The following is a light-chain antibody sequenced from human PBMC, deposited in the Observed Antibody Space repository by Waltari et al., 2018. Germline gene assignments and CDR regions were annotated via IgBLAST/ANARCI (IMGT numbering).Light chain of an antibody. Sequence: DIVMTQSPDSLAVSLGERATIHCKSSPTLYRSNKKNYLAWYQQKPGQPPQMLIYWASTRESGVPDRFSGSGSGTDFTLTITSLQAEDVAVYYCQQYYNTPPTFGPGTKVEIK. CDR1: PTLYRSNKKNY. V-gene: IGKV4-1*01. CDR2: WAS. J-gene: IGKJ3*01. CDR3: QQYYNTPPT.